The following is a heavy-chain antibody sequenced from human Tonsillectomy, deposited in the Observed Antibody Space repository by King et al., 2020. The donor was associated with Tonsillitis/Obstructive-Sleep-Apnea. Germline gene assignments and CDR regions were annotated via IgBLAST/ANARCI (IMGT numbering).Heavy chain of an antibody. J-gene: IGHJ4*02. D-gene: IGHD4-17*01. CDR2: ISDYNGDT. Sequence: LQLVQSGAEVKKPGASVKVSCKASGYRFISYGITWVRQAPGQGLEWMGWISDYNGDTDYAQKLQGRVTMTTDTSTSTAYMELRSLRSDDTAVYYCARDYGDPSPFFDFWGQGTLVTVSS. CDR3: ARDYGDPSPFFDF. V-gene: IGHV1-18*01. CDR1: GYRFISYG.